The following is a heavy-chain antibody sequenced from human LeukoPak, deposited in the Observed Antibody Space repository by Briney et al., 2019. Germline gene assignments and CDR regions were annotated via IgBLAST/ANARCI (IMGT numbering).Heavy chain of an antibody. J-gene: IGHJ4*02. Sequence: GGSLRLSCAASGFTFSRYGMHWVRQAPGKGLEWVSAISGSGGSTFYADSVKGRFTISRDNSKNTLFLQMSSLRAEDTAVYYCAKSSLTTLITLPIDYWGQGTLVTVSS. D-gene: IGHD4-23*01. CDR2: ISGSGGST. CDR3: AKSSLTTLITLPIDY. CDR1: GFTFSRYG. V-gene: IGHV3-23*01.